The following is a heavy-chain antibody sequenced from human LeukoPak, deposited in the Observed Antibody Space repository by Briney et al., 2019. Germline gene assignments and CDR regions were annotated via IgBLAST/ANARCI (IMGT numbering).Heavy chain of an antibody. J-gene: IGHJ5*02. CDR2: IYPGDSDT. V-gene: IGHV5-51*01. Sequence: GESPKISFKGSGYSFTSYWIGWVRQMPGKGLEWMGIIYPGDSDTRYSPSFQGQFTISADKSISTAYLQWSSLKASDTAMYYCARHADGYNSMGFDPWGQGTLVSVSS. CDR1: GYSFTSYW. CDR3: ARHADGYNSMGFDP. D-gene: IGHD5-24*01.